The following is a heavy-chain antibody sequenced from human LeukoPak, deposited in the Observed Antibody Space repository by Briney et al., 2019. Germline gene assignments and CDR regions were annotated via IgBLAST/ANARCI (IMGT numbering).Heavy chain of an antibody. D-gene: IGHD3-9*01. CDR3: AKRIWGQLRYFDWLSYFDY. CDR2: ISGSGGST. V-gene: IGHV3-23*01. CDR1: GFTFSSYA. J-gene: IGHJ4*02. Sequence: GGSLRLSCAASGFTFSSYATSWVRQAPGKGLEWVSAISGSGGSTYYADSVKGRFTISRDNSKNTLYLQMNSLRAEDTAVYYCAKRIWGQLRYFDWLSYFDYWGQGTLVTVSS.